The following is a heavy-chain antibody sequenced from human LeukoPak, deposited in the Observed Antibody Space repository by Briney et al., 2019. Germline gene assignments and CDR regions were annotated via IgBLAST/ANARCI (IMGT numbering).Heavy chain of an antibody. J-gene: IGHJ4*02. Sequence: GGSLRLSWTASGFTFGDYAMSWVRQAPGKGLEWVGFIRSKAYGGTTEYAASVKGRFTISRDDSKSIAYLQMNSLKTEDTAVYYCTRVVPAAIGDYWGQGTLVTVSS. D-gene: IGHD2-2*01. V-gene: IGHV3-49*04. CDR2: IRSKAYGGTT. CDR1: GFTFGDYA. CDR3: TRVVPAAIGDY.